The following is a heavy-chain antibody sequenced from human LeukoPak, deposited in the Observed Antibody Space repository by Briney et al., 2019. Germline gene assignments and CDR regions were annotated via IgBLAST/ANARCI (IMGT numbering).Heavy chain of an antibody. V-gene: IGHV3-7*01. J-gene: IGHJ3*02. Sequence: GGSLRLSCAASGFTFSSYWMSWVRQAPGKGLEWVANIKQDGSEKYYVDSVKGRFTISRDKAKNSLYLQMNSLRAEDTAVYYCARDFATMIDDAFDIWGQGTMVTVSS. CDR2: IKQDGSEK. CDR1: GFTFSSYW. D-gene: IGHD3-22*01. CDR3: ARDFATMIDDAFDI.